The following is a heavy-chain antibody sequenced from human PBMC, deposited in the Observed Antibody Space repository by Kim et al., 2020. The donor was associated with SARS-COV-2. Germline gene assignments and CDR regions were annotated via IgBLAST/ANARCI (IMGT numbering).Heavy chain of an antibody. Sequence: YYAASVKGRFPLSKANSKNTLYLQMNSLRAEDTAVYYCARGGNWFVLLDYWGQGTLVTVSS. J-gene: IGHJ4*02. CDR3: ARGGNWFVLLDY. V-gene: IGHV3-53*01. D-gene: IGHD3-10*01.